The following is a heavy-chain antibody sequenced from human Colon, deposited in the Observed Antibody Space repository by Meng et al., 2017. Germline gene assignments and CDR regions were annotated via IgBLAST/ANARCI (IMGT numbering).Heavy chain of an antibody. CDR2: SHGNTV. J-gene: IGHJ4*02. CDR1: GFTFSDSY. CDR3: ARGWLAN. V-gene: IGHV3-11*01. D-gene: IGHD6-19*01. Sequence: GESLKISCAASGFTFSDSYMNWIRQAPGKGLEWVSYSHGNTVYYADSVTGRFTISRDNAKNSLYLQMNSLRAGDTAVYYCARGWLANWGQGTLVTVSS.